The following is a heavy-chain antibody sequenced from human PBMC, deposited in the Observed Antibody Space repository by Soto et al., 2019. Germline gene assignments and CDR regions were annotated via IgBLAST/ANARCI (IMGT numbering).Heavy chain of an antibody. J-gene: IGHJ5*02. V-gene: IGHV1-69*13. Sequence: ASVKVSCKASGGTFSSYAISWVRQAPGQGLEWMGGIIPIFGTANYAQKFQGRVTITADESTSTAYMELSSLRSEDTAVYYCARASQSIDSSGYYYGVNWFDPWGQGTLVTVSS. CDR3: ARASQSIDSSGYYYGVNWFDP. CDR2: IIPIFGTA. D-gene: IGHD3-22*01. CDR1: GGTFSSYA.